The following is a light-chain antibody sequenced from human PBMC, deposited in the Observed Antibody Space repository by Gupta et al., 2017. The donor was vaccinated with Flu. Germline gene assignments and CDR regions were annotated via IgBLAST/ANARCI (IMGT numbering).Light chain of an antibody. CDR1: QSRLHSNECNY. V-gene: IGKV2-28*01. CDR3: MQALQTPQT. Sequence: LSPGAPAASACRSSQSRLHSNECNYLDWYLLKPGQAPQLLIYLVSNRAAGVPYRFSGSGSGTDFTLRISRVEAADVGVYYCMQALQTPQTFGQGTKVEIK. J-gene: IGKJ1*01. CDR2: LVS.